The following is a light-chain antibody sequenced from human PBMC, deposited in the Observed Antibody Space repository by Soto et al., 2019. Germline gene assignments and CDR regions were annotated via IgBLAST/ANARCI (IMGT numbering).Light chain of an antibody. Sequence: IQMTHSPSSLSASVGERVTITCRASQGISNYLAWYQQKAGKAPNLLIYKASRLESGVPSRFSGSGSETEFTLTISGLQPGDSATYYCQQYNSYSPTFGQGTKVDIK. J-gene: IGKJ1*01. CDR3: QQYNSYSPT. CDR1: QGISNY. V-gene: IGKV1-5*03. CDR2: KAS.